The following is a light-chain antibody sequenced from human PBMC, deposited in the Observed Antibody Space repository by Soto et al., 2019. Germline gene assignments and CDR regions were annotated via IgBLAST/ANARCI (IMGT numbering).Light chain of an antibody. CDR3: QQSYSAPLT. V-gene: IGKV1-39*01. CDR2: AAS. J-gene: IGKJ4*01. Sequence: DIQMTQSPSSLSASVGDRVTITCRASQSITNFLNWYQQKPGRAPQLLIYAASSLQSGVPARFSGGVSGTDFTLTISSLQPEDFATYYCQQSYSAPLTFGGGTKVEIK. CDR1: QSITNF.